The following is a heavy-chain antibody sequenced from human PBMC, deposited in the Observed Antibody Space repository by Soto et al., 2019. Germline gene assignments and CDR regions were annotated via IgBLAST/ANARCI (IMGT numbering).Heavy chain of an antibody. CDR1: GFSFGTFV. V-gene: IGHV3-23*01. D-gene: IGHD6-19*01. J-gene: IGHJ4*02. CDR3: AKNGQWLATPPEA. Sequence: GGSLRLSCAASGFSFGTFVMTWFRQAPGGGLEWVASITDSGYTASYAETVEGRITVSRDNSKNKLHLQMNDLRAEDTATYYCAKNGQWLATPPEAWGQGTLVTVSS. CDR2: ITDSGYTA.